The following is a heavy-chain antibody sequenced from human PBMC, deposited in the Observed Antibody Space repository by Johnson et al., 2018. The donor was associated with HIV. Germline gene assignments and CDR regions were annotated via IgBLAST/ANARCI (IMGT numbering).Heavy chain of an antibody. CDR2: LSYDGSNK. J-gene: IGHJ3*02. Sequence: QVLLVESGGGLVQPGGSLRLSCAASGFTFSSYPLHWVRQAPGKGLEWVAVLSYDGSNKFYTDSVKGRFSISRDNSKNTLYLQMNSLRTEDTAVYYCARERGYYGNPAFDIWGQGTMVTVSS. CDR1: GFTFSSYP. D-gene: IGHD4-11*01. V-gene: IGHV3-30-3*01. CDR3: ARERGYYGNPAFDI.